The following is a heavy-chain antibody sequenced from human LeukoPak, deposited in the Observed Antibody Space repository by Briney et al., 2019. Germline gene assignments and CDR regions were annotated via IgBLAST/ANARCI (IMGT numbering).Heavy chain of an antibody. D-gene: IGHD1-7*01. Sequence: GGSLRLSCAASGFTFSSYAMSWVRQAPGKGLEWVSAISGSGGSTYYADSVEGRFTISRDNSKNTLYLQMNSLRAEDTAVYYCAKFVEAGNWNYVRYFDYWGQGTLVTVSS. CDR2: ISGSGGST. J-gene: IGHJ4*02. CDR3: AKFVEAGNWNYVRYFDY. V-gene: IGHV3-23*01. CDR1: GFTFSSYA.